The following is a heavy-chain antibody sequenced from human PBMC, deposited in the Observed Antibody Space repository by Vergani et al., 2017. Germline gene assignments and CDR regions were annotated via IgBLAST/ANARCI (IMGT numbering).Heavy chain of an antibody. CDR3: AKDISGYSYGSSFDY. Sequence: VQLVESGGGLVQPGRSLRLSCAASGFTFDDYAMHWVRQAPGKGLEWVSGISWNSGSIGYADSVKGRFTISRDNAKNSLYLQMNSLRAEDTALYYCAKDISGYSYGSSFDYWGQGTLVTVSS. D-gene: IGHD5-18*01. J-gene: IGHJ4*02. CDR1: GFTFDDYA. CDR2: ISWNSGSI. V-gene: IGHV3-9*01.